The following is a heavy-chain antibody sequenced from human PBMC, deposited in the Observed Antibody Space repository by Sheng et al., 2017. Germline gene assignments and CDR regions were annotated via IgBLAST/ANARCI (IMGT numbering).Heavy chain of an antibody. CDR2: ISGSGGST. J-gene: IGHJ3*02. V-gene: IGHV3-23*01. D-gene: IGHD2-2*01. CDR1: GFTFSSYA. Sequence: EVQLLESGGGLVQPGGSLRLSCAASGFTFSSYAMSWVRQAPGKGLEWVSAISGSGGSTYYADSVKGRFTISRDNSKNTLYLQMNSLRAEDTAVYYCAKGDRRYCSSTSCAEGDAFDIWGQGTMVTVSS. CDR3: AKGDRRYCSSTSCAEGDAFDI.